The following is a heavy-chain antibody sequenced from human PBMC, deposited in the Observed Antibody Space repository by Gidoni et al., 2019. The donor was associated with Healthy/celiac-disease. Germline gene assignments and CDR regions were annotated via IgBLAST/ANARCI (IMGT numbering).Heavy chain of an antibody. Sequence: QVTLKASGPVLLRPTETPTLNGPVSGFSRSNSRMRVSWIRQPPGKALEWMSHIFSTDAKSYSTSLKSRLTISKDTFKIQVVLTMTNMQPVDTATYYCVRREKVRKDKDGYNFFDYWGQGTLVTVSS. CDR1: GFSRSNSRMR. J-gene: IGHJ4*02. CDR3: VRREKVRKDKDGYNFFDY. V-gene: IGHV2-26*01. CDR2: IFSTDAK. D-gene: IGHD1-1*01.